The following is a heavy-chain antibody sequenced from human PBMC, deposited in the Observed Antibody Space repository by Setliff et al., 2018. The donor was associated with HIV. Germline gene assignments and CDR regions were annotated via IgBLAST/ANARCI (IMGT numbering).Heavy chain of an antibody. V-gene: IGHV3-7*01. CDR2: ISPDGSAK. CDR3: MILGLPYAIDY. D-gene: IGHD3-9*01. J-gene: IGHJ4*02. Sequence: GGSLRLSCAASGFTFSSAWMGWVRQAPAKGLEWVANISPDGSAKYYVDSVKGRFTISRDNAKNSLYLQLISLRVEDTALYYRMILGLPYAIDYWGQGTLFTVSS. CDR1: GFTFSSAW.